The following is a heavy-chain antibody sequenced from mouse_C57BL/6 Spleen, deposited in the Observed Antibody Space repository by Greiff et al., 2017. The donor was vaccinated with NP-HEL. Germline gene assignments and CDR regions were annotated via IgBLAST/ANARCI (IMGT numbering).Heavy chain of an antibody. CDR2: ISDGGSYT. Sequence: EVQVVESGGGLVKPGGSLKLSCAASGFTFSSYAMSWVRQTPEKRLEWVATISDGGSYTYYPDNVKGRFTISRDNAKNNLYLQMSHLKSEDTAMYYCARAGYYGSSYERNFDYWGQGTTLTVSS. CDR1: GFTFSSYA. CDR3: ARAGYYGSSYERNFDY. D-gene: IGHD1-1*01. V-gene: IGHV5-4*01. J-gene: IGHJ2*01.